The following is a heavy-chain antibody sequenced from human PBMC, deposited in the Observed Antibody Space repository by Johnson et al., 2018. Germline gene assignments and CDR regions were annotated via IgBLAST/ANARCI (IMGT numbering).Heavy chain of an antibody. V-gene: IGHV4-59*01. J-gene: IGHJ3*02. CDR2: IYYSGST. Sequence: QVQLVESGPGLVKPSETLSLTCTVSGGSISSYYWSWIRQPPGKGLEWIGYIYYSGSTNYTPSLKSRVTISVDTSKNQFSLKLSSVTAADTAVYYCARETAAGSDAFDIWGQGTMVTVSS. D-gene: IGHD6-13*01. CDR3: ARETAAGSDAFDI. CDR1: GGSISSYY.